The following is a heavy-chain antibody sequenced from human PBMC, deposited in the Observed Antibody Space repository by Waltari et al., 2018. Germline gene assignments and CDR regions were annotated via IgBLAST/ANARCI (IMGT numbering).Heavy chain of an antibody. J-gene: IGHJ4*02. Sequence: QLQLQESGPGLVKPSETLSLTCTVPGGSISSSSYYWGWIRQPPGKGLEWIGSIYYSGSTYYNPSLKSRVTISVDTSKNQFSLKLSSVTAADTAVYYCARRGLWFGELSDYWGQGTLVTVSS. V-gene: IGHV4-39*01. D-gene: IGHD3-10*01. CDR3: ARRGLWFGELSDY. CDR2: IYYSGST. CDR1: GGSISSSSYY.